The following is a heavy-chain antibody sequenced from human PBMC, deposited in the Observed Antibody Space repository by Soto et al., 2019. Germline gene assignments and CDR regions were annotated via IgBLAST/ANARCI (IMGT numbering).Heavy chain of an antibody. J-gene: IGHJ6*02. CDR1: GDSISRGAYY. V-gene: IGHV4-31*03. D-gene: IGHD3-22*01. Sequence: SETLSLTCTVSGDSISRGAYYWTWIRQHPGTGLEWIGYISNSGRTYYNPSLKSRVTISVDTSKNQFSLRLSSVTAADTAVYYCARRLYYYSNDSEATGIDTRAQRNTLTVSS. CDR2: ISNSGRT. CDR3: ARRLYYYSNDSEATGIDT.